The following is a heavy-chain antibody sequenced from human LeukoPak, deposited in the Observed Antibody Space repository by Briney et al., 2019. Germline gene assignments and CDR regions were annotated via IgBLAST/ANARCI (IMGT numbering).Heavy chain of an antibody. CDR3: ARDWFHAIDY. Sequence: GGSLRLSCAASGFTFSDTWMHWVRDAPGEGLVGVSRIRSDGSDTRYAESVKGRFTICRDNAKNTLYLQMNSLRDEATAVYYCARDWFHAIDYWGQGTLVTVSS. D-gene: IGHD2/OR15-2a*01. CDR1: GFTFSDTW. J-gene: IGHJ4*02. CDR2: IRSDGSDT. V-gene: IGHV3-74*01.